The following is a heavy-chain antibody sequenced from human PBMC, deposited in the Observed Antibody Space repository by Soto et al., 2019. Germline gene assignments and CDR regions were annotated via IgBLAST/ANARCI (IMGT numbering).Heavy chain of an antibody. D-gene: IGHD4-17*01. Sequence: PSQSLSLTCAISGDSVSSNGAAWNWIRQSPSRGLEWLGRTYYRSKWYNDYAVSVKSRITINPDTSKSQFSLQLNSVTPEDTAVYYCARDKHDYFNRGIGFDTWGQGILVTVPQ. CDR2: TYYRSKWYN. J-gene: IGHJ5*02. V-gene: IGHV6-1*01. CDR3: ARDKHDYFNRGIGFDT. CDR1: GDSVSSNGAA.